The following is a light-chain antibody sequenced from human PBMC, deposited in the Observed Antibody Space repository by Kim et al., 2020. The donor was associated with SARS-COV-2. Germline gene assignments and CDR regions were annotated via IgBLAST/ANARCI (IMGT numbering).Light chain of an antibody. CDR3: HQYARSPRT. J-gene: IGKJ1*01. Sequence: EVVLTQSPGTLSLSPGERATLSCRASQGFGSNYLAWYQQKPGQAPTLLIYDASTRATGIPDRFSGSGSGTDFTLSISRLEPEDFAMYYCHQYARSPRTFGQGTKVDIK. CDR2: DAS. CDR1: QGFGSNY. V-gene: IGKV3-20*01.